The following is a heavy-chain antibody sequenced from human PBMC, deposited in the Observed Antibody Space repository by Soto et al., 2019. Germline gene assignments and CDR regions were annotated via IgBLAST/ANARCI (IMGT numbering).Heavy chain of an antibody. V-gene: IGHV1-69*10. CDR1: GGTFNSFS. J-gene: IGHJ5*02. CDR2: IIAMSGIP. Sequence: SVKVSCKASGGTFNSFSIDWVRQAPGQGLEWMGGIIAMSGIPNYAQRFQGRVTFSADKSSNTVYMEVNSLTFEDTAVYYCTRRGRQSANWFDPWGQGTLVTV. CDR3: TRRGRQSANWFDP.